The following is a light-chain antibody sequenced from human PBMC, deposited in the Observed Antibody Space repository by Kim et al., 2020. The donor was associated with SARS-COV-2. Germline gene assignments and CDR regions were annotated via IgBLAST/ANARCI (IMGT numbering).Light chain of an antibody. Sequence: SPGDSPTLSCRPRTSVDTNYLAWYQQNPGQAPRLVIYGASSRATGIPDRFSGSGSGTDFTLTISRLEPEDFALYYCQQYGSSPRTFGQGTKLEI. V-gene: IGKV3-20*01. CDR3: QQYGSSPRT. J-gene: IGKJ2*02. CDR2: GAS. CDR1: TSVDTNY.